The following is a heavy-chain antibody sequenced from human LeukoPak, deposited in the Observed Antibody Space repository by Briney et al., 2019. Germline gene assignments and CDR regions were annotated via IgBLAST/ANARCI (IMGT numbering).Heavy chain of an antibody. J-gene: IGHJ3*02. Sequence: SETLSLTCTVSGGSISSNSYYWGWIRQSPGKGLEWIGSIYYSGSTYYNPSLKSRVIISVDTSKNQFSLKLSSVTAADTAVYYCARTKYYYDSSGYYRPGAFDIWGQGTMVTVSS. CDR1: GGSISSNSYY. V-gene: IGHV4-39*01. CDR3: ARTKYYYDSSGYYRPGAFDI. CDR2: IYYSGST. D-gene: IGHD3-22*01.